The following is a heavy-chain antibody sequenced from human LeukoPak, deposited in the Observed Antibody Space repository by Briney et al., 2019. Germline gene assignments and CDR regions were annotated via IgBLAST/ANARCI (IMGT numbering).Heavy chain of an antibody. CDR1: GFTFSSYA. CDR2: ISGSGGST. CDR3: AKYGTIFGVNDY. Sequence: EGSLRLSCAASGFTFSSYAMSWVRLAPGKGLEWVSAISGSGGSTYYADSVKGRFTISRDNSKNTLHLQMNSLRAEDTAVYYCAKYGTIFGVNDYWGQGTLVTVSS. V-gene: IGHV3-23*01. J-gene: IGHJ4*02. D-gene: IGHD3-3*01.